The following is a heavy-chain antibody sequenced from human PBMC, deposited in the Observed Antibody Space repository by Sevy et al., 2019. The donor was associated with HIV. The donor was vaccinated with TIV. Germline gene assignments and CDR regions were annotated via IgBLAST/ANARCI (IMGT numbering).Heavy chain of an antibody. V-gene: IGHV3-15*01. Sequence: GGSLRLSCAASGFSFSDAWLSWVRQAPGKGLEWVGRVRSKGGGGTTEYAAPVRGRFTIARDDSKDMLYLQMKSLKTEDTGVYYCTTEGADWGQGTLVTVSS. CDR1: GFSFSDAW. CDR2: VRSKGGGGTT. CDR3: TTEGAD. J-gene: IGHJ1*01.